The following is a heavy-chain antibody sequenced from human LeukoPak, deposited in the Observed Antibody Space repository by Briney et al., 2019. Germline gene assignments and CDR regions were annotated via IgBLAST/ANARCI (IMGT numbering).Heavy chain of an antibody. Sequence: SETLSLTCTASGGSISSSSYYWGWIRQPPGKGLEWIGSIYYSGSTYYSPSLKSRVTISVDTSKNQFSLKLSSVTAADTAVYYCARQRYCSSTSCSYGDWFDPWGQGTLVTVSS. CDR2: IYYSGST. CDR3: ARQRYCSSTSCSYGDWFDP. J-gene: IGHJ5*02. V-gene: IGHV4-39*01. CDR1: GGSISSSSYY. D-gene: IGHD2-2*01.